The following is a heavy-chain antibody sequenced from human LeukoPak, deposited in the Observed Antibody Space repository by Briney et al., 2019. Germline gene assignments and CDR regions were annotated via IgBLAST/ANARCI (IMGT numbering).Heavy chain of an antibody. CDR3: AKHLYVSGINFKFDY. V-gene: IGHV3-23*01. CDR2: INSVGGTT. Sequence: GGSLRLSCAASGFTFNTYGMNWFRQAPGRGLEWISYINSVGGTTYYADSVKGRFTISRDNSKNTLYLQMNSLRAEDTAVYYCAKHLYVSGINFKFDYWGQGTLVTVSS. J-gene: IGHJ4*02. D-gene: IGHD3-10*01. CDR1: GFTFNTYG.